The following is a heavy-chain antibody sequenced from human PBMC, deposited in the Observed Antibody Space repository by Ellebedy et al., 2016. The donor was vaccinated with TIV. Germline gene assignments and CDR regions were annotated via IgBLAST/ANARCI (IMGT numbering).Heavy chain of an antibody. CDR3: ARAGRRTGDQEDSFDD. CDR1: GYTFTGYY. Sequence: ASVKVSCKASGYTFTGYYMHWVRQAPGQGLEWMGWINPNTGGTNHAQKFQRRVTMTRDTSISTAFMELSRLTSDDTAVYYCARAGRRTGDQEDSFDDWGQGTLVTVSS. V-gene: IGHV1-2*02. J-gene: IGHJ4*02. D-gene: IGHD7-27*01. CDR2: INPNTGGT.